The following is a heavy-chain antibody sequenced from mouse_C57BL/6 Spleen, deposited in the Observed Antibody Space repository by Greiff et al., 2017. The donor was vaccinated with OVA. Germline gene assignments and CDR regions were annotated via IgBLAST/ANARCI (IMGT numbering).Heavy chain of an antibody. CDR2: IWSDGST. Sequence: VKLVESGPGLVAPSQSLSITCTVSGFSLTSYGVHWVRQPPGKGLEWLVVIWSDGSTTYNSALKSRLSISKDNSKSQVFLKMNSLQTDDTAMYYCARHDDGYYTWFAYWGQGTLVTVSA. CDR1: GFSLTSYG. CDR3: ARHDDGYYTWFAY. D-gene: IGHD2-3*01. J-gene: IGHJ3*01. V-gene: IGHV2-6-1*01.